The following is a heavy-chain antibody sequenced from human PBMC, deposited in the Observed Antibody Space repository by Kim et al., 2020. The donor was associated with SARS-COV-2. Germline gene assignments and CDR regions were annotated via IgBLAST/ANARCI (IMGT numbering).Heavy chain of an antibody. J-gene: IGHJ5*02. D-gene: IGHD2-2*01. CDR3: ARFGAAASYNWFDP. V-gene: IGHV5-51*01. Sequence: SPSFQGKVTISADKSISTAYLQWSSLKASDTAMYYCARFGAAASYNWFDPWGQGTLVTVSS.